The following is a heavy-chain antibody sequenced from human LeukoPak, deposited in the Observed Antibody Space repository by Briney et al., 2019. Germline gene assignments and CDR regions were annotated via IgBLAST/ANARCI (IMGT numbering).Heavy chain of an antibody. CDR1: GFTFSSYT. CDR2: ISSSSSYI. V-gene: IGHV3-21*01. D-gene: IGHD2-15*01. Sequence: GGSLRLSCEASGFTFSSYTMNWVRQAPGKGLEWVSAISSSSSYIYYADSVKGRFTISRDNAKNSLYLQMNSLRAEDTAVYYCARGRTVLAATPYYFDYWGQGTLVTVSS. CDR3: ARGRTVLAATPYYFDY. J-gene: IGHJ4*02.